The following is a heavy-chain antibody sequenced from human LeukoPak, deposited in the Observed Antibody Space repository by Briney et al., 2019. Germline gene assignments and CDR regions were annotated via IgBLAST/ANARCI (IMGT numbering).Heavy chain of an antibody. CDR3: AKDGGYYGSGSYQY. V-gene: IGHV1-58*02. CDR2: IVVGSGNT. CDR1: GFTFTSSA. J-gene: IGHJ4*02. D-gene: IGHD3-10*01. Sequence: ASVKVSCKASGFTFTSSAMQWVRQARGQRLEWIGWIVVGSGNTNYAQKFRERVTITGDMSTSTAYMELSRLRSDDTAVYYCAKDGGYYGSGSYQYWGQGTLVTVSS.